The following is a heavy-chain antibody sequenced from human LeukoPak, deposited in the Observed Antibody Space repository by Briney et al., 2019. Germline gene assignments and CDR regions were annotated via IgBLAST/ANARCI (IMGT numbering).Heavy chain of an antibody. CDR1: GGSISSSSYY. V-gene: IGHV4-39*01. D-gene: IGHD3-22*01. Sequence: TETLSLTCTVSGGSISSSSYYWGWIRQPPGKGLEWIGSIYYSGSTYHNPSLKSRVTISVDTPKNQFSLNLSSVTAADTAVYYCERLYYDSSGYYQICYFDYWGQGTLVTVSS. CDR3: ERLYYDSSGYYQICYFDY. J-gene: IGHJ4*02. CDR2: IYYSGST.